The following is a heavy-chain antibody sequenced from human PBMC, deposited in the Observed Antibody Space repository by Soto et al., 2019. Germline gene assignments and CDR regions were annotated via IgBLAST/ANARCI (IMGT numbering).Heavy chain of an antibody. CDR1: GYSFTSYW. J-gene: IGHJ3*02. CDR3: ARESYSGYDDHDAFDI. CDR2: IYPGDSDT. Sequence: GESLKISCKGSGYSFTSYWIGRVRQMPGKGLEWMGIIYPGDSDTRYSPSFQGQVTISADKSISTAYLQWSSLKASDTAMYYCARESYSGYDDHDAFDIWGQGTMVTVSS. V-gene: IGHV5-51*01. D-gene: IGHD5-12*01.